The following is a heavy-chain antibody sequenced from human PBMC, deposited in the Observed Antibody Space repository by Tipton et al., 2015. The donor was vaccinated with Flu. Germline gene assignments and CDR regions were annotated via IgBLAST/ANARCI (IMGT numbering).Heavy chain of an antibody. CDR1: GYSIISSSYS. D-gene: IGHD4-11*01. Sequence: TLSLTCTVSGYSIISSSYSRGWIRQPPGKGLEWIGNMYHTGSAYYNPSLKSRVTISLDTSRNQSSLKLASVTAADTAVYYCARRDYSNYVSDPKSWFDPWGQGTLVTISS. V-gene: IGHV4-39*01. CDR3: ARRDYSNYVSDPKSWFDP. CDR2: MYHTGSA. J-gene: IGHJ5*02.